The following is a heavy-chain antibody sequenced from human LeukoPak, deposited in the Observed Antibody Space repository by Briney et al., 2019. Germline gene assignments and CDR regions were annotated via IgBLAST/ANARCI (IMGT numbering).Heavy chain of an antibody. Sequence: SETLSLTCTVSGGSISSYYWSWIRQPPGKGLEWIGYIYYSGSTNYNPSLKSRVTISLDTSKNQFSLKLSSVTAADTAVYYCARDSIISSGMDVWGQGTTVTVSS. CDR3: ARDSIISSGMDV. CDR1: GGSISSYY. CDR2: IYYSGST. J-gene: IGHJ6*02. V-gene: IGHV4-59*01. D-gene: IGHD2/OR15-2a*01.